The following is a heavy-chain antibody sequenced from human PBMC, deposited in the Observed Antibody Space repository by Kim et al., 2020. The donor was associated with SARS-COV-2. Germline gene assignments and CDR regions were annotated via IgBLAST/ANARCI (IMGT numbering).Heavy chain of an antibody. V-gene: IGHV1-8*01. Sequence: ASVKVSCKASGYTFTSYDINWVRQATGQGLEWMGWMNPNSGNTGYAQKFQGRVTMTRNNSISTAYMELSSLRSEDTAVYYCARGSITMIVVVMITYYYYGMDVWGQGTTVTVSS. J-gene: IGHJ6*02. CDR3: ARGSITMIVVVMITYYYYGMDV. D-gene: IGHD3-22*01. CDR1: GYTFTSYD. CDR2: MNPNSGNT.